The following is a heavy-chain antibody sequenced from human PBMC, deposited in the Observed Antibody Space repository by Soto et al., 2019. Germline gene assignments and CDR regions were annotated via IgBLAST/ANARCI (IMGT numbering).Heavy chain of an antibody. V-gene: IGHV1-46*01. J-gene: IGHJ6*02. CDR1: GYTFTSYY. CDR3: ARDRSWGGYCISTSCFGTDYYYGMDV. Sequence: ASVKVSCKASGYTFTSYYMHWVRQAPGQGLEWMGIINPSGGSTSYAQKFQGRVTMTRDTSTSTVYMELSSLRSEDTAVYYCARDRSWGGYCISTSCFGTDYYYGMDVWGQGNTVTVSS. D-gene: IGHD2-2*01. CDR2: INPSGGST.